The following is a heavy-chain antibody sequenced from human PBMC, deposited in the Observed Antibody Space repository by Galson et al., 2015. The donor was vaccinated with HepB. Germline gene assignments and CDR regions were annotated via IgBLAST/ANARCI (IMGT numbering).Heavy chain of an antibody. D-gene: IGHD3-22*01. J-gene: IGHJ4*02. CDR1: GFTFSSYR. V-gene: IGHV3-7*03. CDR2: IKQDGSEK. CDR3: ASTIADYYDSSGYSYYFDY. Sequence: SLRLSCAASGFTFSSYRMSWVRQAPGKGLEWVANIKQDGSEKYYVDSVKGRFTISRDNAKNSLYLQMNSLRAEDTAVYYCASTIADYYDSSGYSYYFDYWGQGTLVTVSS.